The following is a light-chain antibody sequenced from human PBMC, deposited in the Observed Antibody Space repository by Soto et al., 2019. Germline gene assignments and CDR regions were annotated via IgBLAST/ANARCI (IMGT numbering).Light chain of an antibody. V-gene: IGKV3-15*01. CDR1: QSVSSS. J-gene: IGKJ4*01. CDR2: GAS. CDR3: QQYNNWPLT. Sequence: EIVMTQSAASLSVSPGERATLSYRASQSVSSSLAWYQQKPGQAPRLLIYGASTRATGIPARFSGSGSGTEFTLTISSLQSEDFAVYYCQQYNNWPLTFGGGTKVEIK.